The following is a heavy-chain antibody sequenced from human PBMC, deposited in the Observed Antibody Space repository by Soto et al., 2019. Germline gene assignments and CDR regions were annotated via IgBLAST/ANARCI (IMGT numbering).Heavy chain of an antibody. Sequence: QVHLEQSGAEVKKPGSSVKVSCKSARGTFSTYTLIWVRQAPGQGLEWMGRIIPMLTVTNSAQKFQGRVTLTADKSTSTAFMELTSLTSDDTAVYYCSIGSWSAETFDVWGQGTMVTVSS. D-gene: IGHD2-2*01. CDR1: RGTFSTYT. CDR2: IIPMLTVT. J-gene: IGHJ3*01. CDR3: SIGSWSAETFDV. V-gene: IGHV1-69*02.